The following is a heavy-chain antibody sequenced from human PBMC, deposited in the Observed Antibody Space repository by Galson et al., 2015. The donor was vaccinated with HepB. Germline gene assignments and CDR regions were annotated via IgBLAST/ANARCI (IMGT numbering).Heavy chain of an antibody. CDR3: AHIRDSASVRFDS. V-gene: IGHV2-5*02. Sequence: PALVNPTQTLTLTCTFSGFSLSTSEEGVGVAWIRQPPGKALEWLALIYWDDDQRYSPSLKNRLTITKDSSKDQVVLIMTKMDPMDTATYYCAHIRDSASVRFDSWGQGAQVTVSS. CDR2: IYWDDDQ. J-gene: IGHJ4*02. D-gene: IGHD4-17*01. CDR1: GFSLSTSEEG.